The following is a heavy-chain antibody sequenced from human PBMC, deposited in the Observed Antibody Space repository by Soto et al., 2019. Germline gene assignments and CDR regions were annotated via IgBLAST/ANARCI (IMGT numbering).Heavy chain of an antibody. CDR3: ARRMYGDYGYYFDY. J-gene: IGHJ4*02. D-gene: IGHD4-17*01. Sequence: PSETLSLTCTVSGGSISSYYWSWIRQLPGKGLEWIGYIYYSGSTNYNPSLKSRVTISVDTSKNQFSLKLSSVTAADTAVYYCARRMYGDYGYYFDYWGQGTLVTVSS. CDR2: IYYSGST. V-gene: IGHV4-59*08. CDR1: GGSISSYY.